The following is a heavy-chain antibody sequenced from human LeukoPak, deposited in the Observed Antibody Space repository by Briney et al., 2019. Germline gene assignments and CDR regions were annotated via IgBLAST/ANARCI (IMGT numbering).Heavy chain of an antibody. CDR3: AVAVRASFGAFDA. CDR2: ISTYNGNT. J-gene: IGHJ3*01. D-gene: IGHD6-6*01. CDR1: GYTFTSYG. Sequence: ASVKVSCKASGYTFTSYGISWVRQAPGQGLEWMGWISTYNGNTNYAQKVQGRVTITTDESTSTAYMELSSLRSEDTAVYYCAVAVRASFGAFDAWGQGTMVTVSS. V-gene: IGHV1-18*01.